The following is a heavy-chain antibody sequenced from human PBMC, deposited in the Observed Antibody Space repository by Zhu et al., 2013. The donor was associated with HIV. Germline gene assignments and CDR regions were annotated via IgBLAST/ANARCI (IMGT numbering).Heavy chain of an antibody. CDR1: GFTFSTHA. J-gene: IGHJ5*02. CDR3: ARPIRPNIAVSGTRAGFDP. V-gene: IGHV3-23*01. CDR2: ISHSGRSV. D-gene: IGHD6-19*01. Sequence: EVQLLESGGGLVQPGGSLRLSCTTSGFTFSTHAMSWVRQAPGKGLEWVSAISHSGRSVYHADSVEGRFVISRDNSNSTLFLQMNNLRAEDTAVYYCARPIRPNIAVSGTRAGFDPWGQGTLV.